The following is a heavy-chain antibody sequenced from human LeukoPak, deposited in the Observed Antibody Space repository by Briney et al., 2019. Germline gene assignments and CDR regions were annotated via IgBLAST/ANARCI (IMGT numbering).Heavy chain of an antibody. Sequence: QPGGSLRLSCAASGFTFSSYAMSWVRQAPGEGLEWVSAISGSGGSTYYADSVKGRFTISRDNSKNTLYLQMNSLRAEDMAVYYCAKDPGVAALYYYYGMDVWGQGTTVTVSS. CDR2: ISGSGGST. J-gene: IGHJ6*02. CDR3: AKDPGVAALYYYYGMDV. CDR1: GFTFSSYA. D-gene: IGHD2-15*01. V-gene: IGHV3-23*01.